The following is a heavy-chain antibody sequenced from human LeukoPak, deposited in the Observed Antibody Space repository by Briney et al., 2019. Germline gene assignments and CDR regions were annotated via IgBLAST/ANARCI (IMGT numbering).Heavy chain of an antibody. V-gene: IGHV4-59*12. D-gene: IGHD2/OR15-2a*01. CDR1: GGSINSYY. CDR3: ARLIVNGWFDP. Sequence: SETLSLTCTVSGGSINSYYWSWLRQPPGKGLEWIGYIYYTNTNYNPSLRSRVTISVDMSKNQFSLKLTSVTAADTAVYYCARLIVNGWFDPWGQGAQVTVSS. J-gene: IGHJ5*02. CDR2: IYYTNT.